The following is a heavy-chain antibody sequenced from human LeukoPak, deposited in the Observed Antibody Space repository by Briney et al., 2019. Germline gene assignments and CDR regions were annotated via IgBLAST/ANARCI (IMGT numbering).Heavy chain of an antibody. J-gene: IGHJ4*02. D-gene: IGHD6-13*01. CDR2: IYYSGST. CDR3: ARVGYSSSWYFQTSQAFDY. V-gene: IGHV4-39*07. Sequence: SETLSLTCTVSGGSISSNHYYWGWIRQPPGKGLEWIGSIYYSGSTHYNPSLKSRVTISVDTSKNQFSLKLSSVTAADTAVYYCARVGYSSSWYFQTSQAFDYWGQGTLVTVSS. CDR1: GGSISSNHYY.